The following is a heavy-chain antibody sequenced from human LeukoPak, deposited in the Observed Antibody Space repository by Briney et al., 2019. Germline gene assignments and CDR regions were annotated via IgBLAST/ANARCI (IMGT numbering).Heavy chain of an antibody. CDR1: GGTFSSYA. Sequence: ASVKVSCKASGGTFSSYAINWVRQATGQGLEWMGWMNPNSGNTGYAQKFQGKVTMTRNTSISTAYMELSSLRSEDTAVYYCARGTYLSDYYDSSGFDYWGQGTLVTVSS. V-gene: IGHV1-8*02. CDR2: MNPNSGNT. J-gene: IGHJ4*02. D-gene: IGHD3-22*01. CDR3: ARGTYLSDYYDSSGFDY.